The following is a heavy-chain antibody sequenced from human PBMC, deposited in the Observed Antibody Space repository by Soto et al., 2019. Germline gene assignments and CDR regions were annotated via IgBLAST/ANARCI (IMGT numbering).Heavy chain of an antibody. CDR2: ISGGGGTT. V-gene: IGHV3-23*01. Sequence: EVQLLESGGDLVQPGGSLRLSCAASGFTFSNFAMSWVRQAPGKGLEWVSVISGGGGTTYYADSVKGRFTISRDNSKNTLYLQMDSLRAEATDLYYCAKAMSTPSRPRNYFDYWGQGTLVTVSS. CDR1: GFTFSNFA. CDR3: AKAMSTPSRPRNYFDY. D-gene: IGHD6-6*01. J-gene: IGHJ4*02.